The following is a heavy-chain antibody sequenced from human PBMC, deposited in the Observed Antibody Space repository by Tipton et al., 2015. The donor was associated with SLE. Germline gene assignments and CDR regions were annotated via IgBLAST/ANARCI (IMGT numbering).Heavy chain of an antibody. CDR1: GGSISSYY. CDR3: ARGGVLGFHPSAFDI. Sequence: LRLSCTVSGGSISSYYWSWIRQPPGKGLEWIGYIYYSGSTSYSGSTNYNPSLKSRVTISLDTSKSQFSLKLSSVTAADTAVYYCARGGVLGFHPSAFDIWGQGTMVTVSS. D-gene: IGHD3-10*01. J-gene: IGHJ3*02. CDR2: IYYSGSTSYSGST. V-gene: IGHV4-59*01.